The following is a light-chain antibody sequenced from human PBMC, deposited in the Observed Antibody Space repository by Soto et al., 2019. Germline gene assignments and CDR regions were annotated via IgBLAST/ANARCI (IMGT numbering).Light chain of an antibody. CDR2: AAS. CDR3: QHYNSYSEA. V-gene: IGKV1-39*01. J-gene: IGKJ5*01. CDR1: QNISKY. Sequence: DIQMTQSPSSLSASVGDRVTITCRASQNISKYLNWYQQKLGKAPKLLIYAASSLQSGVPSRFSGSGSGTDFTLSISSLQPEDFATYYCQHYNSYSEAFGQGTRLEIK.